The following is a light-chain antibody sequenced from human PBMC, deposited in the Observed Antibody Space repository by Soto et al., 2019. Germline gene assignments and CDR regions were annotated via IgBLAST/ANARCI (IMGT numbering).Light chain of an antibody. CDR3: CSYAGSYTLYV. Sequence: QSVLTQPRSVSGSPGQSVTISCTGTSSDVGGYNYVSWYQQHPGKAPKLMIYDVSKQPSGVPDRFSGSKSGNTASLTISGLQAEDEADYYCCSYAGSYTLYVFGTGTKVTVL. CDR2: DVS. CDR1: SSDVGGYNY. J-gene: IGLJ1*01. V-gene: IGLV2-11*01.